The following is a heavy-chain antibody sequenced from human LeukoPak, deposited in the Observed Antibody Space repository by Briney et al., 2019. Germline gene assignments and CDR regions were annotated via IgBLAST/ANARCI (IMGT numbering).Heavy chain of an antibody. V-gene: IGHV3-30*04. J-gene: IGHJ4*02. Sequence: PGRSLRLSCAVSGFTLSSYAMHWVRQAPGKGLEWVAVISYDGSNKYYADSVKGRFTISRGNAKNSLYLQMNSLRAEDTAVYYCASSGAGWGQGTLVTVSS. D-gene: IGHD3-10*01. CDR2: ISYDGSNK. CDR1: GFTLSSYA. CDR3: ASSGAG.